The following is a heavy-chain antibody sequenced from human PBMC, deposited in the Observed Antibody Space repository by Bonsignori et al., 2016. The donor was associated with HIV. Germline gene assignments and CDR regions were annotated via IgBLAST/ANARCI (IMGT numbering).Heavy chain of an antibody. J-gene: IGHJ3*02. Sequence: VRQMPGKGLEWVGIIHPRDSDTRYSPAFQGQVSISVDESSSTAYLQWTSLKATDTAIYFCVRHPQIRLYPSPPRDLSAFDIWGQGTAVTVSS. CDR2: IHPRDSDT. V-gene: IGHV5-51*01. D-gene: IGHD3-3*01. CDR3: VRHPQIRLYPSPPRDLSAFDI.